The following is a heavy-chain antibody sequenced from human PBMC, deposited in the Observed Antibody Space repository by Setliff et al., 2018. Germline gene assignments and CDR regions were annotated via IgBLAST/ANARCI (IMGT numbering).Heavy chain of an antibody. V-gene: IGHV4-61*09. CDR3: ARENGYCSGGACYFMFDY. CDR1: GGSISNTYYY. CDR2: IYTSWST. Sequence: TLSLTCPVSGGSISNTYYYWSWIRQPAGQGLEWIGQIYTSWSTNYNPSLKSRVTISVDTSKNQFSLKLSSVTAADTAVYYCARENGYCSGGACYFMFDYWGQGTLVTVSS. D-gene: IGHD2-15*01. J-gene: IGHJ4*02.